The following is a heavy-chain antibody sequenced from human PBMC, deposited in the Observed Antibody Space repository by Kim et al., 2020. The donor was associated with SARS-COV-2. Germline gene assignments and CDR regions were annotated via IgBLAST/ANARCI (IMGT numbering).Heavy chain of an antibody. CDR2: IVVGNGNL. V-gene: IGHV1-58*01. CDR3: AANDSPGDYYYGMDV. CDR1: GFTSTSYA. D-gene: IGHD1-1*01. J-gene: IGHJ6*02. Sequence: SVKVSCKASGFTSTSYAVQWVRQARGQRLEWIGWIVVGNGNLNYAQRFQERATITRDMSTTTAYMELSSLRAEDTAVYYCAANDSPGDYYYGMDVWGQGTTVTVSS.